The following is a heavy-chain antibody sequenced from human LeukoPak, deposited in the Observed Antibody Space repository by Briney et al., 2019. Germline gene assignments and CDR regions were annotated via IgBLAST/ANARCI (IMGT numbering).Heavy chain of an antibody. V-gene: IGHV3-74*01. CDR2: INTEGSST. CDR1: GFTFDDYG. CDR3: ARDFDRYYFDY. D-gene: IGHD3-9*01. Sequence: PGGSLRLSCAASGFTFDDYGLSWVRHAPGKGLMWVSRINTEGSSTSYADSVKGRFTISRDNAKNTLYLQMNSLRAEDTAMYYCARDFDRYYFDYWGQGTLVTVSS. J-gene: IGHJ4*02.